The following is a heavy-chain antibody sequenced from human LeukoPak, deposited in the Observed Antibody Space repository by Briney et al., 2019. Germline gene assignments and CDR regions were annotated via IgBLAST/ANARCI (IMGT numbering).Heavy chain of an antibody. Sequence: GASVEVFCKASGYPFTGQYMHWVRQAPGQGFEWMVCINPNTGDTKYAQNLRGGLTMTRDTTISTAYMEMSRLTADDTAVYYCASYPRYSSSPPFDYWGQGTLVTVSS. CDR3: ASYPRYSSSPPFDY. CDR1: GYPFTGQY. D-gene: IGHD6-19*01. V-gene: IGHV1-2*02. CDR2: INPNTGDT. J-gene: IGHJ4*02.